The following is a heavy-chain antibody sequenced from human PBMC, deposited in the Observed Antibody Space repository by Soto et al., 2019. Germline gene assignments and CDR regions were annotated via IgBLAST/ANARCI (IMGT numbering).Heavy chain of an antibody. CDR3: ARWPPVPAAIEGGYS. D-gene: IGHD2-2*01. Sequence: TLSLTFPVSGSSISRYYWSWIRQSPGKGLEWIGYLYNSGSTIYNPSLKSRVTISVDASRNQFSLKLSSVTAADTAVYYCARWPPVPAAIEGGYSWGQGILVTVSS. J-gene: IGHJ4*02. CDR2: LYNSGST. CDR1: GSSISRYY. V-gene: IGHV4-59*01.